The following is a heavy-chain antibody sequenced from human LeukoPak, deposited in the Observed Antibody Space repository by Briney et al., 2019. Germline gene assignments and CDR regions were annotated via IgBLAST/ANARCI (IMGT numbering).Heavy chain of an antibody. CDR1: GYTFTSYD. CDR2: MNPNSGNT. J-gene: IGHJ5*02. CDR3: ARLADYYYGSGSYYDGGGWFDP. Sequence: GASVKVSCKASGYTFTSYDINWVRQATGQGLEWMGWMNPNSGNTGYAQKLQGRVTMTRNTSISTAYMELSSLRSEDTAVYYCARLADYYYGSGSYYDGGGWFDPWGKGTLVTVSS. D-gene: IGHD3-10*01. V-gene: IGHV1-8*01.